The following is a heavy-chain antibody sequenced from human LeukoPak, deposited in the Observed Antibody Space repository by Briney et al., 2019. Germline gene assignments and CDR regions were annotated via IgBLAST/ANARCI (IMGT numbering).Heavy chain of an antibody. CDR3: ARHRAYSSSSPFDY. CDR2: IYYTGST. J-gene: IGHJ4*02. Sequence: SEPLSLTCSVSGSSISSLYWSWIRQPPGKGLEWIGYIYYTGSTNYNPSLKSRVTIFVDTSKNQFSLRLSSVTAADTAVYYCARHRAYSSSSPFDYWGQGTLVTVSS. D-gene: IGHD6-6*01. CDR1: GSSISSLY. V-gene: IGHV4-59*08.